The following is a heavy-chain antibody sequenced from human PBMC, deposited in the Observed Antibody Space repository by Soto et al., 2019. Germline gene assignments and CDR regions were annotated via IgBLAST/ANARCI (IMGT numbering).Heavy chain of an antibody. D-gene: IGHD6-19*01. J-gene: IGHJ4*02. Sequence: SQTLSLTCAISGDSVSSNTAAWNWIRSSPSRGLEWLGRTYFRSNWRHDYAVSVRSRITVNSDTSKNHFSLQLNSVTPDDTAVYYCARGVAGCGFDIWGQGTLVTVSS. CDR1: GDSVSSNTAA. CDR3: ARGVAGCGFDI. CDR2: TYFRSNWRH. V-gene: IGHV6-1*01.